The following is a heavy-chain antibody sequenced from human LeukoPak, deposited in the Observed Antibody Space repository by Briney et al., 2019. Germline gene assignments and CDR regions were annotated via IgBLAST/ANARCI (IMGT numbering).Heavy chain of an antibody. J-gene: IGHJ4*02. D-gene: IGHD3-10*01. CDR2: ISWNSGSI. CDR3: AKDIAGEAAG. Sequence: GRSLRLSCAASGFTFDDYAMHWVRQTPGKGLEWVSGISWNSGSIGYADSVKGRFTISRDNAKNSLYLQMNSLRAEDTALYYCAKDIAGEAAGWGQGTLVTVSS. V-gene: IGHV3-9*01. CDR1: GFTFDDYA.